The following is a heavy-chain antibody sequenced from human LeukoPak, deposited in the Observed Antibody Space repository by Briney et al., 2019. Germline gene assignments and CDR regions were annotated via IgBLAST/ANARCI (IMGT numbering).Heavy chain of an antibody. Sequence: SVKVSCKASGGTFSTYSISWVRQAPGQGLEWMGRIIPILGITNYAQKFQGRVTITADKSTSTAYMELSSLTSEAKAIYYCALAPGISSSFDPWGQGTLVTVSS. D-gene: IGHD1-14*01. CDR3: ALAPGISSSFDP. J-gene: IGHJ5*02. CDR2: IIPILGIT. V-gene: IGHV1-69*02. CDR1: GGTFSTYS.